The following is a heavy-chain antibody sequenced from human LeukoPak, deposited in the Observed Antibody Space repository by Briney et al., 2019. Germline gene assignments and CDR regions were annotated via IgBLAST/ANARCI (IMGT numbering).Heavy chain of an antibody. CDR3: ARGRDSSGYYFWFDP. V-gene: IGHV4-34*01. CDR1: GGSFSGYY. D-gene: IGHD3-22*01. J-gene: IGHJ5*02. CDR2: INHRGST. Sequence: ETLSLTCAVYGGSFSGYYWSWIPQPPGKGLEWIGEINHRGSTNYNPSLKSRVSISVDTSKNQFSLKLSSVTAADTAVYYCARGRDSSGYYFWFDPWGQGTLVSVSS.